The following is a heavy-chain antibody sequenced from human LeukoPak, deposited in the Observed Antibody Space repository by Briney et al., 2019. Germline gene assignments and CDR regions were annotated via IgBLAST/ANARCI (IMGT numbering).Heavy chain of an antibody. V-gene: IGHV4-34*01. D-gene: IGHD3-22*01. CDR1: GFTFSDYW. Sequence: GSLRLSCTVSGFTFSDYWMSWIRQPPGKGLEWIGEINHSGSTNYNPSLKSRVTISVDTSKNQFSLKLSSVTAADTAVYYCASHYYDSSGYPNWFDPWGQGTLVTVSS. J-gene: IGHJ5*02. CDR3: ASHYYDSSGYPNWFDP. CDR2: INHSGST.